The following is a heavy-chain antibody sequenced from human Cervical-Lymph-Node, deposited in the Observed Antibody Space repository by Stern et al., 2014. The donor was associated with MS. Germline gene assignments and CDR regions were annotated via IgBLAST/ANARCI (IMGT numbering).Heavy chain of an antibody. CDR3: ARDLTMGTSD. Sequence: VQLVESGSEVKKPGSSVKVSCKASGGTFSTSDLNWVRQAPGEGLEWVGGIIPLIRTTNFAPKFQGRFTIYGDGSTSTLYMELSNLGSDDTAIYYCARDLTMGTSDWGQGTLVTVSS. CDR2: IIPLIRTT. D-gene: IGHD3-10*01. V-gene: IGHV1-69*01. CDR1: GGTFSTSD. J-gene: IGHJ4*02.